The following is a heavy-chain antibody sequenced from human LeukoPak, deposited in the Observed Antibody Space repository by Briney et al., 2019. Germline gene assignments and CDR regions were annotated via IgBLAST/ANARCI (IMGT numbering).Heavy chain of an antibody. D-gene: IGHD3-22*01. CDR2: FYPEDGET. V-gene: IGHV1-24*01. CDR3: AKGRGGYYDSSGQFY. Sequence: VASVKVSCKVSGYTLTELSMHWVRQAPGKGLEWMGGFYPEDGETIYAQKFQGRVTMTEDTSTNTPYMEPSGLRSEDTAVYYCAKGRGGYYDSSGQFYWGQGTLVTVSS. J-gene: IGHJ4*02. CDR1: GYTLTELS.